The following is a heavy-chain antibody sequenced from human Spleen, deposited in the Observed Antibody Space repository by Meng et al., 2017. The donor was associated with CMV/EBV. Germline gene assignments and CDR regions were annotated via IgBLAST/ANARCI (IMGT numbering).Heavy chain of an antibody. V-gene: IGHV4-39*07. CDR3: ARGSHYFDS. CDR1: DGSIITSDYY. J-gene: IGHJ4*02. Sequence: SETLSLTCTVSDGSIITSDYYWGWIRQPPGKRLEWIATIYYNGATYYNPSLQSRVTISVDTSKNQFSLKLSSVTSADAAVYYCARGSHYFDSWGQGTLVTVSS. CDR2: IYYNGAT.